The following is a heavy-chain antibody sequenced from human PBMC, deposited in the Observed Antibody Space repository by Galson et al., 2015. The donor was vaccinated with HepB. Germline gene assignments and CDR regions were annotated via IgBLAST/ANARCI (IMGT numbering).Heavy chain of an antibody. CDR2: ISYDGSNK. D-gene: IGHD4-17*01. Sequence: SLRLSCAASGFTFSSYGMHWVRQAPGKGLEWVAVISYDGSNKYYADFVKGRFTISRDNSKNTLYLQMNSLRAEDTAVYYCAKDIYGRVRYGMDVWGQGTTVTVSS. CDR1: GFTFSSYG. CDR3: AKDIYGRVRYGMDV. V-gene: IGHV3-30*18. J-gene: IGHJ6*02.